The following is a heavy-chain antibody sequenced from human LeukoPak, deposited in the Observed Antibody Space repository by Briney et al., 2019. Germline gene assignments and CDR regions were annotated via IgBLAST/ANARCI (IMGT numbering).Heavy chain of an antibody. V-gene: IGHV3-11*01. CDR1: GFTFSDYY. Sequence: GGSLRLSCAASGFTFSDYYMSWIRQAPGKGLEWVSYISSSGSTIYYADSVKGRFTISRDNAKNSLYLQMNSLRAEDTAVYYCVSVDRYCSSTSCYPSWGQGTLVTVSS. CDR2: ISSSGSTI. J-gene: IGHJ5*02. CDR3: VSVDRYCSSTSCYPS. D-gene: IGHD2-2*01.